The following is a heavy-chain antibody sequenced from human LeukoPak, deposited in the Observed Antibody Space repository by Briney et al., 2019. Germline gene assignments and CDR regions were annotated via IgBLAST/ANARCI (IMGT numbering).Heavy chain of an antibody. V-gene: IGHV3-30*18. D-gene: IGHD3-10*01. CDR3: AKEGVVRGVTRVFFES. Sequence: PGGSLRLSCAASGFTFSSYGMHWVRQAPGKGLEWVTVISYDGSNEYYADSVKGRFTISRDNSKNTLYLQMDSLRAEDTAVYYCAKEGVVRGVTRVFFESWGQGTPVTVSS. J-gene: IGHJ4*02. CDR2: ISYDGSNE. CDR1: GFTFSSYG.